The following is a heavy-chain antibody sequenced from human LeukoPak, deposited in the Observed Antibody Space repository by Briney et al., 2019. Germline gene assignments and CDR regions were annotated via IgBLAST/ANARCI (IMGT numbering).Heavy chain of an antibody. V-gene: IGHV3-53*01. J-gene: IGHJ3*02. CDR3: ARARRHDSSGYGDAFDI. D-gene: IGHD3-22*01. CDR2: IYSGGST. CDR1: GFTVSSNY. Sequence: GGSLRLSCAASGFTVSSNYMSWVRQAPGKGLEWVSVIYSGGSTDYADSVKGRFTISRDNSKNTLYLQMNSLRAEDTAVYYCARARRHDSSGYGDAFDIWGQGTMVTVSS.